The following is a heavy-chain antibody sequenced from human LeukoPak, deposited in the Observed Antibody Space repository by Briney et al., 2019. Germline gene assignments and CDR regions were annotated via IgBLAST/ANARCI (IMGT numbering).Heavy chain of an antibody. CDR3: ARLKVPYTSGLAP. CDR2: NNHSGGT. D-gene: IGHD6-25*01. J-gene: IGHJ5*02. Sequence: SDTLSLTCVVYGGSFSGYYWSWIRQPTGKALECIGENNHSGGTNYNPTLKSRVTMSVDTSKEQFSLKLSSVSAADTAVYYCARLKVPYTSGLAPWGQGTLVTVSS. CDR1: GGSFSGYY. V-gene: IGHV4-34*01.